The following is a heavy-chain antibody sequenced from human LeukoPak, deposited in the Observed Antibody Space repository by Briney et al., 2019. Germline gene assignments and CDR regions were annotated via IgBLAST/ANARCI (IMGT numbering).Heavy chain of an antibody. CDR1: GDAVYY. Sequence: SETLSLTCTVSGDAVYYWNWIRQPAGKGLEWIGRIYNNESTWSNPSLKSRVSMSIDTSKNQFSLKLSSVTAADTAVYYCARVGGECTNGVCYTFFDYWGQGTLVTVSS. CDR2: IYNNEST. V-gene: IGHV4-4*07. CDR3: ARVGGECTNGVCYTFFDY. D-gene: IGHD2-8*01. J-gene: IGHJ4*02.